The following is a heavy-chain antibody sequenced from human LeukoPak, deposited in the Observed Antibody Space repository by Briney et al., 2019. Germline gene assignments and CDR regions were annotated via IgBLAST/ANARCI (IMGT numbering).Heavy chain of an antibody. D-gene: IGHD6-13*01. V-gene: IGHV3-48*03. Sequence: GGSLRLSCAASGFTFSSYEMNWVRQAPGKGLEWVSYISSSGSTIYYADSVRGRFTISRDNSKNTLYLQMNSLRAEDTAVYYCANQRIAAAGTDGTFGYWGQGTLVTVSS. CDR2: ISSSGSTI. J-gene: IGHJ4*02. CDR3: ANQRIAAAGTDGTFGY. CDR1: GFTFSSYE.